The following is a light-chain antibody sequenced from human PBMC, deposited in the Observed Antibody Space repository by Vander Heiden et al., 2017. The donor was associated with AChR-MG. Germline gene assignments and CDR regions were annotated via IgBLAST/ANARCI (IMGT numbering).Light chain of an antibody. CDR2: WAS. J-gene: IGKJ1*01. V-gene: IGKV4-1*01. CDR3: QQYYNTPQT. Sequence: DIVMTQSPDSVAVSLGERATINCKSSQSVLYSSNNKNYLAWYQQKPGQPPKLLIYWASTRESGVPDRFSGSGSGTDFTLTISSLQAEDVAVYYCQQYYNTPQTFGQGTKVEIK. CDR1: QSVLYSSNNKNY.